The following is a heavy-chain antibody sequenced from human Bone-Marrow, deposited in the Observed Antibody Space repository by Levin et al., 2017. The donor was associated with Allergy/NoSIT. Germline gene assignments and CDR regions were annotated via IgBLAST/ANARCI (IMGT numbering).Heavy chain of an antibody. CDR2: INFNGIT. J-gene: IGHJ4*02. Sequence: SQTLSLTCAVNGESFSGYFWTWIRQSPGRGLEWIGQINFNGITTYNPSLKSRVILSVDPTKKQFSLKLNYLTAADTAVYFCARGGEVPSQYYFDYWGQGTLVTVSS. D-gene: IGHD1-1*01. CDR1: GESFSGYF. CDR3: ARGGEVPSQYYFDY. V-gene: IGHV4-34*01.